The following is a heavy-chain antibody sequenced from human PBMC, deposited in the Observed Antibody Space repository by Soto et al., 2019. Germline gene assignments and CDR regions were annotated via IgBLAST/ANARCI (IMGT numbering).Heavy chain of an antibody. Sequence: TSVKVSCKVSGYTLTELSMHWVRQAPGKGLEWMGGFDPEDGETIYAQKFQGRVTMTEDTSTDTAYMELSSLRSEDTVVYYCATLAAAGSGYDYWGQGTLVTVSS. V-gene: IGHV1-24*01. J-gene: IGHJ4*02. CDR3: ATLAAAGSGYDY. D-gene: IGHD6-13*01. CDR1: GYTLTELS. CDR2: FDPEDGET.